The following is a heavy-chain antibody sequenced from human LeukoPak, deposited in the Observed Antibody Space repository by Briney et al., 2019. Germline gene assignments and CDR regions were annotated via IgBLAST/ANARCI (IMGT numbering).Heavy chain of an antibody. J-gene: IGHJ5*02. CDR2: INHSGST. CDR1: GVSFSGYY. CDR3: ARGSTTVTT. Sequence: PSETLSLTCAVYGVSFSGYYWSWIRQPPGKGLEWIGEINHSGSTNYNPSLKSRVTISVDTSKNQFSLKLSSVTAADTAVYYCARGSTTVTTWGQGTLVTVSS. V-gene: IGHV4-34*01. D-gene: IGHD4-17*01.